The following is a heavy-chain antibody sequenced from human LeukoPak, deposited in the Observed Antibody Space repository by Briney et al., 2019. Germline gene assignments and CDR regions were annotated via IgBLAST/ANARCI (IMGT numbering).Heavy chain of an antibody. V-gene: IGHV3-30*04. Sequence: PGRSLRLSCAASGFTFSSYAMHWVRQAPGKGLEWVAVISYDGSNKYYADSMKGRFTISRDNSKNTLYLQMNSLRAEDTAVYYCARVAHDYGDSLDYWGQGTLVTVSS. D-gene: IGHD4-17*01. CDR2: ISYDGSNK. CDR1: GFTFSSYA. CDR3: ARVAHDYGDSLDY. J-gene: IGHJ4*02.